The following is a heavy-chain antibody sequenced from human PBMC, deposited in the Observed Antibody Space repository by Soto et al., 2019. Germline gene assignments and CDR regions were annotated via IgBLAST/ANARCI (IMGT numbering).Heavy chain of an antibody. Sequence: GASVKVSCKASGYTFTGYYMHWVRQAPGQGLEWMGWMNPNSGNTGYAQKFQGRVTMTRNTSISTAYMELSSLRSEDTAVYYCARGPAAIPFYYYYYMDVWGKGTTVTVSS. CDR1: GYTFTGYY. CDR2: MNPNSGNT. V-gene: IGHV1-8*02. D-gene: IGHD2-2*01. CDR3: ARGPAAIPFYYYYYMDV. J-gene: IGHJ6*03.